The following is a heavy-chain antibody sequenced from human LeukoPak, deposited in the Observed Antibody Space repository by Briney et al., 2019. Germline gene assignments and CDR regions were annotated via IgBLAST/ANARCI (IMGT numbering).Heavy chain of an antibody. CDR3: AKVPYGDYDHFDY. J-gene: IGHJ4*02. D-gene: IGHD4-17*01. V-gene: IGHV3-23*01. CDR2: ISGSGGST. Sequence: GGSLRLSCTASGFTFSNYAMSWVRQAPGKGLEWVSAISGSGGSTYYADSVKGRFTISRDNSKNTLYLQMNSLRAEDTAVYYCAKVPYGDYDHFDYWGQGTLVTVSS. CDR1: GFTFSNYA.